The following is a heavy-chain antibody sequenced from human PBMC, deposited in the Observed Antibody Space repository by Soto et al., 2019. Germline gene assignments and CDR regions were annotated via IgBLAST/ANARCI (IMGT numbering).Heavy chain of an antibody. V-gene: IGHV1-18*01. CDR2: ISAYNGNT. Sequence: QVQLVQSGAEVKKPGASVKVSCKSSGYTFTSYGISWVRQAPGQGLEWMGWISAYNGNTNYAQKLQGRVTMTTDTSKSTACMELTTLRSDYTSVYLCARGVGWEPLHYRGQGTLVTVSS. D-gene: IGHD1-26*01. CDR1: GYTFTSYG. CDR3: ARGVGWEPLHY. J-gene: IGHJ4*01.